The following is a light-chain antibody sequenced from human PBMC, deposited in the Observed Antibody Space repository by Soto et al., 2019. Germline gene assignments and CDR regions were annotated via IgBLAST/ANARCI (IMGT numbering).Light chain of an antibody. CDR1: MRDIGAYNL. CDR3: SSFTSRSSLI. Sequence: QSALTQPASVFGSPGQSITIFCAGTMRDIGAYNLVSWYQQHPGRAPQLIIYEVRNRPSGSSFRFSGSKSGNTASLTISGLQAEDEADYYCSSFTSRSSLIFGGGTKLTVL. V-gene: IGLV2-14*01. CDR2: EVR. J-gene: IGLJ2*01.